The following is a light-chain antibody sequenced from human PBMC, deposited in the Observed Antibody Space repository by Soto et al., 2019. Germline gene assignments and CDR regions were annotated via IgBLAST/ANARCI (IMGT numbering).Light chain of an antibody. CDR2: GAS. J-gene: IGKJ4*01. Sequence: EIVMTQSPATLSVSPGERATLSCRASQSVNNNLAWYQQKPGQTPRLLIYGASTRAAAIPARFSGSGSGTEFPLTISSLQSEDFAVYYCQQYNNWPLTFGGGTKVEIK. V-gene: IGKV3-15*01. CDR1: QSVNNN. CDR3: QQYNNWPLT.